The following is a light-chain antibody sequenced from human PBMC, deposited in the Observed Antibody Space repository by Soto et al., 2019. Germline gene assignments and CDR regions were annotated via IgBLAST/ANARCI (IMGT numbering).Light chain of an antibody. Sequence: QSALTQPASVSGSPGQSITISCTGTSSDVGGYNYVSWYQQHPGKAPKLMIYEVSNRPSGVSNRFSGSKSGNTASLTISGLQAEGEADYYCRSYTGSSTYVVFGGGTQLTVL. CDR2: EVS. CDR1: SSDVGGYNY. J-gene: IGLJ2*01. V-gene: IGLV2-14*01. CDR3: RSYTGSSTYVV.